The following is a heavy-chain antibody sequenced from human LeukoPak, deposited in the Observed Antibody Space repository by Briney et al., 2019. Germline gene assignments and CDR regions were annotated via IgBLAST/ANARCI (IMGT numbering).Heavy chain of an antibody. CDR3: ARESSSGYFVDS. V-gene: IGHV3-21*06. CDR1: GFTFSSYS. J-gene: IGHJ4*02. D-gene: IGHD3-22*01. CDR2: ISSSSSYI. Sequence: GGSLRLSCAASGFTFSSYSMNWVRQAPGKGLEWVSSISSSSSYIYYADSVKGRFTISRDNAKNSLYLQMNSLRAEDTAVYYCARESSSGYFVDSWGQGTLVTVSS.